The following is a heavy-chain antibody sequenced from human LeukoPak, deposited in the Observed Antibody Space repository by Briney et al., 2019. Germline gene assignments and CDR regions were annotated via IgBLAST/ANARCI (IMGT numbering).Heavy chain of an antibody. J-gene: IGHJ5*02. CDR1: GGSISSSSYY. CDR3: ARAYYTSGSYDYSDDTPFFWFDP. CDR2: IYYSGST. D-gene: IGHD4-11*01. V-gene: IGHV4-39*07. Sequence: SETLSLTCTVSGGSISSSSYYWGWIRQPPGKGLEWIGSIYYSGSTYYNPSLKSRVTISVDTSKNQFSLKLSSVTAADTAVYYCARAYYTSGSYDYSDDTPFFWFDPWRQGTLVTVSP.